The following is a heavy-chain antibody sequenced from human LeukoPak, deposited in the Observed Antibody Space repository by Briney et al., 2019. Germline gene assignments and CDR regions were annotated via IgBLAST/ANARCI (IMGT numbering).Heavy chain of an antibody. CDR2: ISGSGGST. D-gene: IGHD6-19*01. Sequence: GGSLRVSCAASGFTFSSYAMSWVRQAPGKGLEWVSAISGSGGSTYYADSVKGRFTISRDNSKNTLYLQMNSLRAEDTAVYYCARVHSSGWSLDYWGQGTLVTVSS. CDR3: ARVHSSGWSLDY. CDR1: GFTFSSYA. J-gene: IGHJ4*02. V-gene: IGHV3-23*01.